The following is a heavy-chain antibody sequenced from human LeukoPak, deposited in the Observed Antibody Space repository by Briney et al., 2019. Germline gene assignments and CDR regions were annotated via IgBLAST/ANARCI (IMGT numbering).Heavy chain of an antibody. Sequence: PLSSLSLSCAASGFTLRRIVMHWGPEAPGKGLEGVATISYDGNNKFHSDPVKGRFTISRDNSRNTLYLQMNSLRGEDAAVYYCASSTRTWGNYYMDVWGKGTTVTVSS. D-gene: IGHD7-27*01. CDR2: ISYDGNNK. CDR3: ASSTRTWGNYYMDV. J-gene: IGHJ6*03. CDR1: GFTLRRIV. V-gene: IGHV3-30*01.